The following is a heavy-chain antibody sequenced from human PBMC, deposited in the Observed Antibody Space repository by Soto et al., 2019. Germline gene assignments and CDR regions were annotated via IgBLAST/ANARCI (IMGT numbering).Heavy chain of an antibody. CDR2: IIPILGIA. D-gene: IGHD2-2*01. CDR3: AREPHCSSTSCNNETDY. Sequence: GPPVKVSCKASGGTFSSYTISWVRQAPGQGLEWMGRIIPILGIANYAQKFQGRVTITADKSTSTAYMELSSLSSEDTAVYYCAREPHCSSTSCNNETDYWGQGTLVTVSS. V-gene: IGHV1-69*04. CDR1: GGTFSSYT. J-gene: IGHJ4*02.